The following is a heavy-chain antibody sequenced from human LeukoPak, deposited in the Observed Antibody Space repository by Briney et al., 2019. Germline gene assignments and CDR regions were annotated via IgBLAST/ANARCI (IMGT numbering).Heavy chain of an antibody. Sequence: ASVKVSCKASGYTFTSYDINWVRPATGQGLEWMGWMDPNSGNTGYAQKFQGRVTITRNTSISTAYMELSSLRSEDTAVYYCARTFTYYDFWSGYYPNWFDPWGQGTLSPSPQ. J-gene: IGHJ5*02. D-gene: IGHD3-3*01. CDR2: MDPNSGNT. CDR1: GYTFTSYD. V-gene: IGHV1-8*03. CDR3: ARTFTYYDFWSGYYPNWFDP.